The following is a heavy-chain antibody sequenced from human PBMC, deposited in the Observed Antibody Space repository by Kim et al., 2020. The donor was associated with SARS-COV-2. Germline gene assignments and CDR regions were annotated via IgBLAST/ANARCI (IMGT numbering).Heavy chain of an antibody. D-gene: IGHD6-19*01. Sequence: GGSLRLSCAASGFTFSSYWMSWVRQAPGKGLEWVANIKQDGSEKYYVDSVKGRFTISRDNAKNSLYLQMNSLRAEDTAVYYCARDSIAVAGNYYYYGMDVWGQGTTVTVSS. J-gene: IGHJ6*02. CDR3: ARDSIAVAGNYYYYGMDV. CDR2: IKQDGSEK. CDR1: GFTFSSYW. V-gene: IGHV3-7*03.